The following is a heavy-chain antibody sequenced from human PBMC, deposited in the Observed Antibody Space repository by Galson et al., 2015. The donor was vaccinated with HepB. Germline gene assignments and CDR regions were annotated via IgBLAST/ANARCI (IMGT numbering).Heavy chain of an antibody. CDR1: GGSISSGGYY. CDR2: IYYSGST. J-gene: IGHJ4*02. D-gene: IGHD4-11*01. V-gene: IGHV4-31*03. CDR3: AREPGASYRPYYFDY. Sequence: TLSLTCTVSGGSISSGGYYWSWIRQHPGKGLEWIGYIYYSGSTYYNPSLKSRVTISVDTSKNQFSLKLSSVTAADTAVYYCAREPGASYRPYYFDYWGQGTLVTVSS.